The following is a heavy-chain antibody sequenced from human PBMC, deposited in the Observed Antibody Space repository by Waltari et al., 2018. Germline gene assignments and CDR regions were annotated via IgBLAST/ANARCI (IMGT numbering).Heavy chain of an antibody. CDR2: ILPILGVT. CDR3: ARGPVASGSYDP. D-gene: IGHD3-10*01. Sequence: QVQLVQSGAEVRKPGSSVRVSCKDSGGTFITYSITWVRQAPGQGLEWVGRILPILGVTNYAPKFQGRLTITADNSSSTVSMELSSLTSDDTALYYCARGPVASGSYDPWGQGTLVTVSS. J-gene: IGHJ5*02. V-gene: IGHV1-69*04. CDR1: GGTFITYS.